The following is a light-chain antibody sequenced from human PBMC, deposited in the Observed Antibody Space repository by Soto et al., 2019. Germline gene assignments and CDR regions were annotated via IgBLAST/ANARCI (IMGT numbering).Light chain of an antibody. CDR3: MQALQPPHT. CDR1: QSLLHSNGYNY. Sequence: DIVMTQSPLSLPVTPGEPASISCRSSQSLLHSNGYNYLDWYLQKPGQSPQLLIYLGSNRASGVPDRLSASGSGTDFTLKISRVEAEDVGVYYCMQALQPPHTFGRGTKLEIK. V-gene: IGKV2-28*01. J-gene: IGKJ2*01. CDR2: LGS.